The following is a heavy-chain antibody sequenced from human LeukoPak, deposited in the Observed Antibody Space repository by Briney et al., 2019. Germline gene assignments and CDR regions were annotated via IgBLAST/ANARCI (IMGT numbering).Heavy chain of an antibody. CDR3: ARDRASMAASRGFDP. J-gene: IGHJ5*02. Sequence: TSETLSLTCTVSGGSISSYYWSWIRQPPGKGLEWIGYIYYSGSTNYNPSLKSRVTISVDTSKNQFSLKLSSVTAADTAVYYCARDRASMAASRGFDPWGQGTLVTVSS. CDR2: IYYSGST. D-gene: IGHD6-6*01. CDR1: GGSISSYY. V-gene: IGHV4-59*13.